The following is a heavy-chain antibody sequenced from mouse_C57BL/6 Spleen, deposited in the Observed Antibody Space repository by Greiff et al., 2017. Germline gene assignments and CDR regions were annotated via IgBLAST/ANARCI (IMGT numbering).Heavy chain of an antibody. D-gene: IGHD6-1*01. Sequence: EVQLQQSGPELVKPGASVKIPCKASGYTFTDYNMDWVKQSHGKSLEWIGDINPNNGGTIYNQKFKGKATLNVDKSSSTAYMERRSLTSEDTAVYYCARERAALCDFDDWGQGTTLTVSS. J-gene: IGHJ2*01. V-gene: IGHV1-18*01. CDR1: GYTFTDYN. CDR2: INPNNGGT. CDR3: ARERAALCDFDD.